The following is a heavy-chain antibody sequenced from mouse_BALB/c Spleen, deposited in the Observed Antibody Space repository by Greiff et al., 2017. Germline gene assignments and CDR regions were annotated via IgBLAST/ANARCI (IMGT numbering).Heavy chain of an antibody. CDR1: GYTFTSYW. CDR3: EGMDY. CDR2: IYPGDGDT. Sequence: VQLQQSGAELARPGASVKLSCKASGYTFTSYWMQWVKQRPGQGLEWIGAIYPGDGDTRYTQKFKGKATLTADKSSSTAYMQLSSLASEESAVYYYEGMDYWGQGTSVTVSS. J-gene: IGHJ4*01. V-gene: IGHV1-87*01.